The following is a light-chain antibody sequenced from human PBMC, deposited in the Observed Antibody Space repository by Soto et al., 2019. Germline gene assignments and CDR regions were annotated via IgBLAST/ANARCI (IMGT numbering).Light chain of an antibody. Sequence: QSVLTQPTSASGTPGQRVTISCSGSSSNIGTNTVNWYQQFPRSAPKLLMYSSNQRPSGVPDRFSGSKSGTSASLAISGLQSEDEADYYCAAWDRSLNVVLFGGGTKLTVL. CDR2: SSN. CDR1: SSNIGTNT. V-gene: IGLV1-44*01. CDR3: AAWDRSLNVVL. J-gene: IGLJ3*02.